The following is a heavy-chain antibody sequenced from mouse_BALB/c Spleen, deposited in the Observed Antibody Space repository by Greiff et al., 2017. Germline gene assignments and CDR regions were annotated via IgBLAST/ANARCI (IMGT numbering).Heavy chain of an antibody. J-gene: IGHJ3*01. V-gene: IGHV2-9*02. Sequence: VKLVESGPGLVAPSQSLSITCTVSGFSLTSYGVRWGRQPPGKSLEWLGVIWPGGSTNYNSALMSRRSISKDNSKSQVFLKMNSLKTDDTAMYYCARDDIHYYGPFAYWGQGTLVTVSA. CDR3: ARDDIHYYGPFAY. D-gene: IGHD1-2*01. CDR1: GFSLTSYG. CDR2: IWPGGST.